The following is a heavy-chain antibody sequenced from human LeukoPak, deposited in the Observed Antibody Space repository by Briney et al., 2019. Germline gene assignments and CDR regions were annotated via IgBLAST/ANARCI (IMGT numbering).Heavy chain of an antibody. CDR1: GITFSSYG. Sequence: GSLRLSCAASGITFSSYGMSWVRQAPGKGLEWVSSISSTGGTTYYADSVRGRFTISRDTSRNMVFLQMNSLRVEDTAVYYCARGIDYWGRGTLVTVSS. CDR3: ARGIDY. CDR2: ISSTGGTT. V-gene: IGHV3-23*01. J-gene: IGHJ4*02.